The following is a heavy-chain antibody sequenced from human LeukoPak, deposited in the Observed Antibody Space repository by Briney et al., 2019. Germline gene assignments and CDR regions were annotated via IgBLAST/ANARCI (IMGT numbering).Heavy chain of an antibody. J-gene: IGHJ5*02. D-gene: IGHD3-22*01. CDR1: GFTFSSYS. Sequence: GSLGLSCAASGFTFSSYSMNWVRQAPGKGLEWVSSISSSSSYIYYADSVKGRFTISRDNAKNSLYLQMNSLRAEDTAVYYCARDPSSYYYDSSGQLNWFDPWGQGTLVTVSS. V-gene: IGHV3-21*01. CDR3: ARDPSSYYYDSSGQLNWFDP. CDR2: ISSSSSYI.